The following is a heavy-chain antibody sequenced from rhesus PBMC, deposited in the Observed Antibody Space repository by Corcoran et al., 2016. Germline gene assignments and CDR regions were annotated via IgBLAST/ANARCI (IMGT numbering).Heavy chain of an antibody. CDR1: GGSISRSY. CDR2: IYGSGRST. D-gene: IGHD3-3*01. V-gene: IGHV4-169*02. CDR3: ASDPMDSRCMDY. Sequence: QLRLRESGPGLVSPSKTLSVTCAVSGGSISRSYWSWIRQAPGKGLEWIGYIYGSGRSTNYNPSLKSRVTMSGDTSKNQLSLKRSSVTAADTAVYYCASDPMDSRCMDYWGQGVLVTVSS. J-gene: IGHJ4*01.